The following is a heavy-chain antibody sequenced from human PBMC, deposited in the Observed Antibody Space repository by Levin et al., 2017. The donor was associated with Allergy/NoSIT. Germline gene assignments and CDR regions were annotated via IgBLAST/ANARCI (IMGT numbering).Heavy chain of an antibody. CDR1: GFTFSNYD. CDR3: AQEKGDSYGYR. V-gene: IGHV3-23*01. D-gene: IGHD5-18*01. CDR2: ISGSGGRT. Sequence: GGSLRLSCAASGFTFSNYDMSWVRQAPGKGLEWVSAISGSGGRTYYADSVKGRFTISRDNSKNTLNLQMNSLRAEDTAVYYCAQEKGDSYGYRWGQGTLVTVSS. J-gene: IGHJ5*02.